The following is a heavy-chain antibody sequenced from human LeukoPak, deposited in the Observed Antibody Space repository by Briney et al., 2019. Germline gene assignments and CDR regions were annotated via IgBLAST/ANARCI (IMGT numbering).Heavy chain of an antibody. CDR3: AKGGNQHYYSDKPFDY. D-gene: IGHD4-17*01. CDR1: VVTLTGVV. V-gene: IGHV3-30*02. CDR2: IRYDGSNN. J-gene: IGHJ4*02. Sequence: GRTLCLSCALSVVTLTGVVMTWVGQAPGQGLGWGAFIRYDGSNNYYAASVKGRFTISGDTSKNTLYLQMNSLTAEDTAVYYCAKGGNQHYYSDKPFDYWGQGTLVTVSS.